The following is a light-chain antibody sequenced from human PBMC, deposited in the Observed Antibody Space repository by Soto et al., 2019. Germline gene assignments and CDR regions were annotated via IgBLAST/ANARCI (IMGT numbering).Light chain of an antibody. CDR1: FSDVGGYNS. CDR2: EVN. V-gene: IGLV2-14*01. J-gene: IGLJ1*01. Sequence: QSALTQPASVSGSPGQSITTSCTGPFSDVGGYNSVSWYQQHPGKAPKLMIYEVNNRPSGVSNRFSGSRSGNTASLTISGLQAEDEADYYCSSYTSSTTYVFGTGTKVTVL. CDR3: SSYTSSTTYV.